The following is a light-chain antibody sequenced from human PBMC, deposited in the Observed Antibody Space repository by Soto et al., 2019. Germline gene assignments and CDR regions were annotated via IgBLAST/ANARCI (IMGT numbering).Light chain of an antibody. CDR1: QNIRNW. V-gene: IGKV1-5*01. J-gene: IGKJ2*01. Sequence: DIQLTQSPSSVSASVGDRVTITCRASQNIRNWLAWFQQKPGKAPKLLVYAASNLQNGVPSRFSGSGSGTEFTLTISSLQPDDFATYYCQQYNSYSRTFGQGTKLEIK. CDR2: AAS. CDR3: QQYNSYSRT.